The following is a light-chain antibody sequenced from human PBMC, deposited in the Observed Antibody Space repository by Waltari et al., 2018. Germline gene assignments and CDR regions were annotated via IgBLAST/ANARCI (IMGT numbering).Light chain of an antibody. CDR3: LQLKSFPLT. CDR2: AAS. J-gene: IGKJ4*01. Sequence: IQLTQSASSLSASVGDRVTITCRASQGIDNYLAWYQQKPGKAPKLLIYAASSLQRGVPSRFSGSNSGTDFTFTISSLQPEDFATYFCLQLKSFPLTFGGGTKVEIQ. CDR1: QGIDNY. V-gene: IGKV1-9*01.